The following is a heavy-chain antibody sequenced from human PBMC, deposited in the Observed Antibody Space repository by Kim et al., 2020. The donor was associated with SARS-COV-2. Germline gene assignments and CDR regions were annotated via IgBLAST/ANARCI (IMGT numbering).Heavy chain of an antibody. D-gene: IGHD3-16*01. V-gene: IGHV4-31*02. J-gene: IGHJ4*02. Sequence: YNPSLKSRVTISVDPSKNQFSLKLSSVTAADTAVYYCARDNLYSNYIDYWGQGTLVTVSS. CDR3: ARDNLYSNYIDY.